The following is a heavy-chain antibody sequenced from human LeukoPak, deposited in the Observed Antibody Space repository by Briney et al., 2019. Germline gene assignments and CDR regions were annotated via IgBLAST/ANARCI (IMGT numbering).Heavy chain of an antibody. Sequence: ASVKVSCKASGCTFNNYAISWVRQAPGEGLEWMGGSIPMFDTANYAQTFQGRVNIAADKSTSTAYMELSSLRSEDTAVYYCATMVRGLKGEAFYYAYMDVWGKGTTVTVSS. CDR1: GCTFNNYA. CDR2: SIPMFDTA. D-gene: IGHD3-10*01. J-gene: IGHJ6*03. CDR3: ATMVRGLKGEAFYYAYMDV. V-gene: IGHV1-69*06.